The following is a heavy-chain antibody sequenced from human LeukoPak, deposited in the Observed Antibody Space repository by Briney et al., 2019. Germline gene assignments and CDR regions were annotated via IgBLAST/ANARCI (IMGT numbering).Heavy chain of an antibody. CDR2: IIPIFGTA. CDR1: GGTFSSYA. J-gene: IGHJ6*03. V-gene: IGHV1-69*06. D-gene: IGHD1-14*01. CDR3: ARDSSYRHYYYYYMDV. Sequence: ASVKVSCKASGGTFSSYAISWVRQAPGQGLEWMGGIIPIFGTANYAQKFQGRVTITADKSTSTAYMELSSLRSEDTAVYYCARDSSYRHYYYYYMDVWGKGTTVTVSS.